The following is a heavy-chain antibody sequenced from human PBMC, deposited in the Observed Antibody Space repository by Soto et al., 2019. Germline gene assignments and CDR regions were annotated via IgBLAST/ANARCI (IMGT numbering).Heavy chain of an antibody. CDR3: ARLNYYGSGSSLDAFDI. D-gene: IGHD3-10*01. CDR1: GVAMTYGGYS. J-gene: IGHJ3*02. Sequence: PSETLSLTCSVSGVAMTYGGYSWSWIRQSPEKGLEWIGYIYYSGSTNYNPSLKSRVTISVDTSKNQFSLKLSSVTAADTAVYYCARLNYYGSGSSLDAFDIWGQGTMVTVSS. V-gene: IGHV4-61*08. CDR2: IYYSGST.